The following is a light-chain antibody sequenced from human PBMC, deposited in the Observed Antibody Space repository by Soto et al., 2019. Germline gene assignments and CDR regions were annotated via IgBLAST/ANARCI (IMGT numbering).Light chain of an antibody. Sequence: QSALTQPASVSGSPGQSITLSCTGTSSDVGGYDSVSWYQQHPGKAPKLMIYDVTHRPSGVSNRFSGSKSGNTASLTISGLQAEDEADYYCTSYTGSSTLYVFGTGTKLTVL. CDR1: SSDVGGYDS. CDR3: TSYTGSSTLYV. V-gene: IGLV2-14*01. J-gene: IGLJ1*01. CDR2: DVT.